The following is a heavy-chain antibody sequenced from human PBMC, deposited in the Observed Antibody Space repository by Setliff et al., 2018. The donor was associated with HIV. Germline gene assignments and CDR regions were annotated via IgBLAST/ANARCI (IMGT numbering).Heavy chain of an antibody. D-gene: IGHD2-8*01. CDR3: ARDPGHKSTWYGVFDI. CDR2: INPNSGGT. J-gene: IGHJ3*02. Sequence: RASVKVSCKASGYTFSDYYMHWVRQAPGQGLEWMGWINPNSGGTNYAQKFQGRVNMTRDTSISTTYMELSRLRSDDTAVYYCARDPGHKSTWYGVFDIWGQGTMVTVSS. V-gene: IGHV1-2*02. CDR1: GYTFSDYY.